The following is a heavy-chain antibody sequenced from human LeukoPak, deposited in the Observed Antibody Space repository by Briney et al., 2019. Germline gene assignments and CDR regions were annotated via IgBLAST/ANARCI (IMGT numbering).Heavy chain of an antibody. CDR1: GYTFTSYD. CDR2: ISAYNGNT. D-gene: IGHD3-3*01. CDR3: ARVPYYDFWSGKSLLYFDY. J-gene: IGHJ4*02. V-gene: IGHV1-18*01. Sequence: ASVKVSCKASGYTFTSYDISWVRQAPGQGLEWMGWISAYNGNTDYAQKFQGRVTMTRDTSTSTAYMELRSLRSEDTAVYYCARVPYYDFWSGKSLLYFDYWGQGTLVTVSS.